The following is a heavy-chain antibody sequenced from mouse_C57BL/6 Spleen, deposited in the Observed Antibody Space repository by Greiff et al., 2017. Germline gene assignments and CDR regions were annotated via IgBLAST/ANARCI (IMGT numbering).Heavy chain of an antibody. D-gene: IGHD3-2*02. CDR1: GYSITSGYD. CDR2: ISYSGST. Sequence: EVQLQESGPGMVKPSQSLSLTCTVTGYSITSGYDWHWIRHFPGNKLEWMGYISYSGSTNYNPSLKSRISITHDTSKTPFFLKVNSVTTEDTATYYCARTSLSYDAMDYWGQGTSVTVSS. CDR3: ARTSLSYDAMDY. J-gene: IGHJ4*01. V-gene: IGHV3-1*01.